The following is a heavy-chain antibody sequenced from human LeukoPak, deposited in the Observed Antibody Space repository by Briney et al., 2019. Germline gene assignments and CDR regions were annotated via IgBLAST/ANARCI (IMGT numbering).Heavy chain of an antibody. D-gene: IGHD6-19*01. CDR3: ARDSIAVAGTTYDY. J-gene: IGHJ4*02. Sequence: GGSLRLSCAASGFTFSSYAMSWVRQAPGKGLEWVSTISGSGGSTYYADSVKGRFTISRDNSKNTLYLQMNSLRAEDTAVYYCARDSIAVAGTTYDYWGQGTLVTVSS. CDR1: GFTFSSYA. V-gene: IGHV3-23*01. CDR2: ISGSGGST.